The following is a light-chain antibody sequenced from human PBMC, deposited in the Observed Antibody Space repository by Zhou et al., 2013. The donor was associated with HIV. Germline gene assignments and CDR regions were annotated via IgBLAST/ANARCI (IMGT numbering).Light chain of an antibody. Sequence: DIQMTQSPSSLSASVGDRVTIICRASQSISSYLNWYQQRPGKAPRLLIYAASSLQSGVPSRFSGSGSGTDFTLTIGCLQSEDFATYYCQQYDALPRTFGQGTKVEMK. CDR3: QQYDALPRT. J-gene: IGKJ1*01. CDR2: AAS. V-gene: IGKV1-39*01. CDR1: QSISSY.